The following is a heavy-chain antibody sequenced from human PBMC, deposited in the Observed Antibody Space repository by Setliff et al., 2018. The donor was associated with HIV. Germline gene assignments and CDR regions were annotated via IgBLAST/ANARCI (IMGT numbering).Heavy chain of an antibody. V-gene: IGHV3-30*09. CDR2: ISYDGNIK. D-gene: IGHD3-22*01. CDR3: AREPTYYYDSSGPYDAFDI. J-gene: IGHJ3*02. CDR1: GFIFSNYA. Sequence: LRLSCAASGFIFSNYAMRWVRQAPGKGLEWVAVISYDGNIKYYADSVKGRFAIPRDNSKNTLFLQMNSVRAEDTALYYCAREPTYYYDSSGPYDAFDIWGQGTTVTVSS.